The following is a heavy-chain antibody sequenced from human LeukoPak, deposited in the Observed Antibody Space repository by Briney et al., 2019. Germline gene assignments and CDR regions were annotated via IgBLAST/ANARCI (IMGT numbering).Heavy chain of an antibody. Sequence: GGSLRLSCAASGFTFSSYAMSWVRQAPGKGLEWVSAISGSGGSTYYADSVKGRFTIFRDNSKNTLYLQMNSLRAEDTAVYYCAKPAISSRGWYYDYWGQGTLVTVSS. J-gene: IGHJ4*02. CDR2: ISGSGGST. D-gene: IGHD6-19*01. CDR3: AKPAISSRGWYYDY. V-gene: IGHV3-23*01. CDR1: GFTFSSYA.